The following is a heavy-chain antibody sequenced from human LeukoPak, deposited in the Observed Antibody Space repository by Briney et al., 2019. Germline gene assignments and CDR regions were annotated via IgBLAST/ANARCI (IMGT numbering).Heavy chain of an antibody. Sequence: SVKVSCKASGGTFSSYAISWVRQAPGQGLEWMGGIIPIFGTANYAQKFQGRVTMTRNTSISTAYMELSSLRSEDTAVYYCAREDYYDSGSNDYWGQGTLVTVSS. D-gene: IGHD3-22*01. CDR1: GGTFSSYA. J-gene: IGHJ4*02. V-gene: IGHV1-69*05. CDR2: IIPIFGTA. CDR3: AREDYYDSGSNDY.